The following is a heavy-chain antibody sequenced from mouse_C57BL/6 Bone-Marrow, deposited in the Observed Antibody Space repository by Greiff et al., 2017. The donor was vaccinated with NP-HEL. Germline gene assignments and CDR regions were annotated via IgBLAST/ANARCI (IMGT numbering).Heavy chain of an antibody. J-gene: IGHJ1*03. D-gene: IGHD1-1*01. CDR1: GYTFTSYW. V-gene: IGHV1-72*01. Sequence: QVQLQQPGAELVKPGASVKLSCKASGYTFTSYWMHWVKQRPGRCLEWIGRIDPNSGGTKYNEKFKSKATLTVDKPSSTAYMQLSSLTSEDSAVYYCASLLYYGSSYGYFDVWGTGTTVTVSS. CDR2: IDPNSGGT. CDR3: ASLLYYGSSYGYFDV.